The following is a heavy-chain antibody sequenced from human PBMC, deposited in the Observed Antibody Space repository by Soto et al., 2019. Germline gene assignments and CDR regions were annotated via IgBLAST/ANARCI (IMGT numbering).Heavy chain of an antibody. CDR2: VSYDGDNE. Sequence: PGGSLRLSCAASGFTFSNYAMHWVRQAPGKGLEWVAIVSYDGDNEYYADSVRGRFFISRDNSRNTLYLQTSSLRHEDTAVYYCAHEQQLVFQHWGQGTLVTVSS. CDR3: AHEQQLVFQH. D-gene: IGHD6-13*01. J-gene: IGHJ1*01. CDR1: GFTFSNYA. V-gene: IGHV3-30*18.